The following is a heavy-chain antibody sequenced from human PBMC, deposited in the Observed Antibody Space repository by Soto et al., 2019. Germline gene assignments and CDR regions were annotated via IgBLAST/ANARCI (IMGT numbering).Heavy chain of an antibody. J-gene: IGHJ4*02. CDR2: ISAYNGNT. CDR1: GYTFTSNG. V-gene: IGHV1-18*01. CDR3: ATDGSGYETQLFDY. D-gene: IGHD5-12*01. Sequence: ASVKVSCKASGYTFTSNGISWVRQAPGQGLEWMGWISAYNGNTNYAQKLQGRVTMTTDTSTSTAYMELRSLRSDDTAVYYCATDGSGYETQLFDYWGQGTLVTVSS.